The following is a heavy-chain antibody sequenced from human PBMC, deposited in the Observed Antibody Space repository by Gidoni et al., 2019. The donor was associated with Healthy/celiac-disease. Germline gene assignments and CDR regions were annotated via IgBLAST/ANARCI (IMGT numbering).Heavy chain of an antibody. V-gene: IGHV4-30-2*01. CDR1: GGSISSGGYS. D-gene: IGHD2-2*02. CDR2: IYHSGST. Sequence: QLQLQESGSGLVKPSQTLSLTCAVSGGSISSGGYSWSWIRQPPGKGLEWIGYIYHSGSTYYNPSLKSRVTISVDRSKNQFSLKLSSVTAADTAVYYCARAYCSSTSCYRFDPWGQGTLVTVSS. J-gene: IGHJ5*02. CDR3: ARAYCSSTSCYRFDP.